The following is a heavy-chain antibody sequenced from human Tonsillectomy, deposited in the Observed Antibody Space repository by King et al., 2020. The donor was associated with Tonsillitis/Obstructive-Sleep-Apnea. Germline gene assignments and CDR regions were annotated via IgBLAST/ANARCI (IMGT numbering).Heavy chain of an antibody. Sequence: QLQESGPGPVKPSETLSLTCTVSGGSISSSNYYWGWIRQPPGKGLEWIGSIYYSGSTLYNPSLKSRVTISVDTPKNQFSLKLTSVTAADTAVYFCARRGAWFGESHPFDPWGQGTLVTVSS. J-gene: IGHJ5*02. CDR1: GGSISSSNYY. CDR2: IYYSGST. V-gene: IGHV4-39*01. D-gene: IGHD3-10*01. CDR3: ARRGAWFGESHPFDP.